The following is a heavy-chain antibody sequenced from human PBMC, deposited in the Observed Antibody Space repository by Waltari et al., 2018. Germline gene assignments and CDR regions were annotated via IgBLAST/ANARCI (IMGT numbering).Heavy chain of an antibody. Sequence: QVQLQQWGAGLLKPSETLSLTCAVYGGSFSGYSSSWIRQPPGKGLEWMGEISHSGTTNYNPSLKSRVTISLDTSKNQFSLKLSSVTAADTAVYYCARQEIIVEVTGDGFDIWGQGTMVTVSS. CDR3: ARQEIIVEVTGDGFDI. D-gene: IGHD2-21*02. CDR2: ISHSGTT. CDR1: GGSFSGYS. V-gene: IGHV4-34*01. J-gene: IGHJ3*02.